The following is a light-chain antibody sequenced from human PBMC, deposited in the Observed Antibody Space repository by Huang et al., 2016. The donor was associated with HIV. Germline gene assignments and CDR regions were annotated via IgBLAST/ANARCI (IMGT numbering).Light chain of an antibody. J-gene: IGKJ2*01. CDR1: QSISSY. V-gene: IGKV1-39*01. CDR2: AAS. Sequence: DIQVTQSPSSLSASVGERVTITCRASQSISSYLNWYQQKPGKAPKVLINAASSLQSGVPSRFSGSGSGTDFTLTISSLQPEDFATYYCQQSYSTPYTFGQGTKLEIK. CDR3: QQSYSTPYT.